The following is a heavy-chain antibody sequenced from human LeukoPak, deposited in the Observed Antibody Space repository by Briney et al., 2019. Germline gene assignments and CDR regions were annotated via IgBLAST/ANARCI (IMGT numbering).Heavy chain of an antibody. CDR3: ARVDYYESTGYYGAFDY. CDR2: MSAYNGNI. D-gene: IGHD3-22*01. CDR1: GYTFTNYG. J-gene: IGHJ4*02. Sequence: GDSVKVSCKAAGYTFTNYGISWVRQAPGQGLEGRGWMSAYNGNINYAQKLQGRVTMTTDTSTSTAYMELRSLRSDDTAVYFCARVDYYESTGYYGAFDYWGQGTLVSVSS. V-gene: IGHV1-18*01.